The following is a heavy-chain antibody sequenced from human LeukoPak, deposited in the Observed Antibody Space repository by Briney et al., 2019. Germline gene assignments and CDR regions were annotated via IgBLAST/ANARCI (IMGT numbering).Heavy chain of an antibody. CDR3: APPMEYQLLDSIDY. CDR2: ISYDGSIK. Sequence: GGSLRLSCAASGFTFSSYGMHWVRQAPGKGLEWVAVISYDGSIKYYADSVKGRFTVSRDNSKNTLYLQMNSLRTEDTAVYYCAPPMEYQLLDSIDYWGQGTLVTVSS. D-gene: IGHD2-2*01. CDR1: GFTFSSYG. V-gene: IGHV3-30*03. J-gene: IGHJ4*02.